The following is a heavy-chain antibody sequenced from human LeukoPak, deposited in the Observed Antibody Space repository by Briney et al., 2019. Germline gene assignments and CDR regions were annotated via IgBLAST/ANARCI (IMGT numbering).Heavy chain of an antibody. Sequence: GGSLRLSCAASGFTFSSYAINWVRQAPGKGLEWFSSISTTGTYTDYADSVKGRFTISRDNTKNSVFLQMNGLKAEDTAVYYCARIQTSSGASHCYFDYWGQGSLVTVSS. CDR1: GFTFSSYA. V-gene: IGHV3-21*01. CDR2: ISTTGTYT. J-gene: IGHJ4*02. CDR3: ARIQTSSGASHCYFDY. D-gene: IGHD2-15*01.